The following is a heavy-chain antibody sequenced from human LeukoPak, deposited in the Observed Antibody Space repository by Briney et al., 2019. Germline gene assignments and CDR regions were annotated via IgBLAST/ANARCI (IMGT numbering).Heavy chain of an antibody. CDR1: GDSISSSKW. Sequence: PSETLSLTCTVFGDSISSSKWWSWVRQPPGKGLEWIGEICHNGNTNYNASLKSRVTISIDKSKNQFSLSLKSVTAADTAVYYCTRDPWFDHGDRYFYFGMDVWGQGISVTVSS. V-gene: IGHV4/OR15-8*02. CDR3: TRDPWFDHGDRYFYFGMDV. J-gene: IGHJ6*02. CDR2: ICHNGNT. D-gene: IGHD3-10*01.